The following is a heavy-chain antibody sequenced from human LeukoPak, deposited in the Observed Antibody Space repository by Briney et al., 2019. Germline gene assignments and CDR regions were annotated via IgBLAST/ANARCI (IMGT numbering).Heavy chain of an antibody. CDR2: IYSGDDS. J-gene: IGHJ3*02. V-gene: IGHV3-53*01. D-gene: IGHD2-15*01. Sequence: GGSLRLSCAASGFSVGTNYMTWVRQAPGKGLEWVSVIYSGDDSYYADSVKGRFTISRDTPKNTLYLQMNSLRAEDTAVYYCARDTGSGYCSGGRCRGAFDIWGQGTMVTVSS. CDR1: GFSVGTNY. CDR3: ARDTGSGYCSGGRCRGAFDI.